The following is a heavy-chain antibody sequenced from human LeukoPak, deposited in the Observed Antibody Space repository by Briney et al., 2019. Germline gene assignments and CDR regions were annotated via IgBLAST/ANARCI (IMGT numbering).Heavy chain of an antibody. Sequence: ASETLSLTCAVYGGSFSGYYWSWIRQPPGKGLEWIGEINHSGSTNYNPSLKSRVTISVDTSKNQFSLKLSSVTAADTAVYYCARVDVNDILTGYYGYFDYWGQGTLVTVSS. V-gene: IGHV4-34*01. CDR2: INHSGST. CDR1: GGSFSGYY. D-gene: IGHD3-9*01. CDR3: ARVDVNDILTGYYGYFDY. J-gene: IGHJ4*02.